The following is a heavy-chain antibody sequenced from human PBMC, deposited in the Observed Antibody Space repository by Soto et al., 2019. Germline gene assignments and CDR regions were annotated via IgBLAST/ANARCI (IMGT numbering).Heavy chain of an antibody. CDR1: GFTFSSYG. V-gene: IGHV3-30*18. Sequence: QVQLVESGGGVVQPGRSLRLSCAASGFTFSSYGMHWVRQAPGKGLEWVAVISYDGSNKYYADSVKGRFTISRDNSKNTLYLQMNSLRAEDSGVYYCPKDQSSSSHYYYYYGMDVWGQGTTVTVSS. D-gene: IGHD6-6*01. J-gene: IGHJ6*02. CDR2: ISYDGSNK. CDR3: PKDQSSSSHYYYYYGMDV.